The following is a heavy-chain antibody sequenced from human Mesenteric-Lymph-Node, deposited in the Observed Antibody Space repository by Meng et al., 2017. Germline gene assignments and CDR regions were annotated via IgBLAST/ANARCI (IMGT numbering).Heavy chain of an antibody. CDR3: ARDLIGGRPEGAFDI. J-gene: IGHJ3*02. CDR1: GFTFSSYE. CDR2: ISTTGATI. V-gene: IGHV3-48*03. D-gene: IGHD2-15*01. Sequence: GESLKISCAASGFTFSSYEMNWVRQAPGKGLEWVSYISTTGATIYYADSVKGRFTISRGNAKNSLYLQMNSLRAEDTAVYYCARDLIGGRPEGAFDIWGLGTMVTVSS.